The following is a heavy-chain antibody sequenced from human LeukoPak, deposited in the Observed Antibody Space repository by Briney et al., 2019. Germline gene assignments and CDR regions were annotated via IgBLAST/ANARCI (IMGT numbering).Heavy chain of an antibody. CDR2: LSHYGRNT. CDR1: GFTFDNYA. V-gene: IGHV3-74*01. Sequence: GGSLRLSCAASGFTFDNYAMSWVRQAPGRGLVWVSHLSHYGRNTSYADSVKGRFTISRDNAKNTLCLHMNSLRAEDTAAYYCARDLYPLTYYYMDVWGKGTTVTVSS. J-gene: IGHJ6*03. D-gene: IGHD2-2*02. CDR3: ARDLYPLTYYYMDV.